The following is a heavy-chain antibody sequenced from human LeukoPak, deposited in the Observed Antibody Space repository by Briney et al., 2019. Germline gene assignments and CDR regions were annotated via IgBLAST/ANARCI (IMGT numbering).Heavy chain of an antibody. CDR2: INWNGGST. V-gene: IGHV3-20*04. CDR1: GFTFDDYG. Sequence: GGSLRLSCAASGFTFDDYGMSWVRQAPGKGLEWVSGINWNGGSTGYADSVKGRFTISRDNAKNSLYLQMNSLRAEDTALYYCARGGVGDYGYYYYYMDVWGKGTTVTVSS. D-gene: IGHD4-17*01. J-gene: IGHJ6*03. CDR3: ARGGVGDYGYYYYYMDV.